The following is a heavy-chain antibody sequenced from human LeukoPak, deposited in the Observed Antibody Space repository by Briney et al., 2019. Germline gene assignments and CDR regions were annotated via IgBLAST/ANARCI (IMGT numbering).Heavy chain of an antibody. CDR1: GFTFSSYA. Sequence: GGSLRLSCAASGFTFSSYAMSWVRQAPGRGLEWVSAISGSGGSTYYADSVKGRFTISRDNSKNTLYLQMNSLRAEDTAVYYCATLPNYDILTGYSSGYWGQGTLVTVSS. CDR3: ATLPNYDILTGYSSGY. V-gene: IGHV3-23*01. J-gene: IGHJ4*02. CDR2: ISGSGGST. D-gene: IGHD3-9*01.